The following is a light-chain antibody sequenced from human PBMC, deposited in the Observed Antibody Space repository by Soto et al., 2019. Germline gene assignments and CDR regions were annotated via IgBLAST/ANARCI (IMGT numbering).Light chain of an antibody. Sequence: QSVQTEPASVSVSPGQSITISCTGTSSDVGGFNYVSWYQQHPGRAPKLMIYEVSNRPSGVSNRFSVSKSCNTASLTISGLQDADEVDYYWRAYISRSXVYVFGTGTKVXV. J-gene: IGLJ1*01. CDR2: EVS. CDR3: RAYISRSXVYV. V-gene: IGLV2-14*01. CDR1: SSDVGGFNY.